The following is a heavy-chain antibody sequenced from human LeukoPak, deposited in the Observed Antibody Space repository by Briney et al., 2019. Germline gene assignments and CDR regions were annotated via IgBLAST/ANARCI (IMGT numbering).Heavy chain of an antibody. D-gene: IGHD3-22*01. Sequence: GSSVKVSCKASGGTFSSYAISWVRQAPGQGLEWMGRIIPILGIANYAQKFQGRVTITADKSTSTAYMELSSLRSEDTAVYYCARLGYYYDSSGYPTQYWGQGTLVTVSS. CDR1: GGTFSSYA. CDR3: ARLGYYYDSSGYPTQY. J-gene: IGHJ4*02. CDR2: IIPILGIA. V-gene: IGHV1-69*04.